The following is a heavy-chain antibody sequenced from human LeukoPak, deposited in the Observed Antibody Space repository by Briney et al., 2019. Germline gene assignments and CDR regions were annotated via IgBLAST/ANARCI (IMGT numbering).Heavy chain of an antibody. CDR1: GFTFSSYE. V-gene: IGHV3-48*03. CDR3: AKGPTTWEPHGDYYYYMDV. Sequence: PGGSLRLSCAASGFTFSSYEMNWVRQAPGKGLEWVSYISSSGSTIYYADSVKGRFTISRDNAKNTLYLQMNSLRAEDTAVYYCAKGPTTWEPHGDYYYYMDVWGKGTTVTVSS. CDR2: ISSSGSTI. J-gene: IGHJ6*03. D-gene: IGHD1-26*01.